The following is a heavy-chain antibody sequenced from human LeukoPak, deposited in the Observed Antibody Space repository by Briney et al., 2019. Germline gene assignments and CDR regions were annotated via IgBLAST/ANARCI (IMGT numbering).Heavy chain of an antibody. D-gene: IGHD3-22*01. CDR1: GITLSNYG. CDR3: AKRGVVIRVILVGFHKEAYYFDS. V-gene: IGHV3-23*01. CDR2: ISDSGGRT. Sequence: GGSLRLSCAVSGITLSNYGTSWVRQAPGKGLEWVAGISDSGGRTNYADSVKGRFTISRNNPKNTLYLQMNSLRAEDTAVYFCAKRGVVIRVILVGFHKEAYYFDSWGQGALVTVSS. J-gene: IGHJ4*02.